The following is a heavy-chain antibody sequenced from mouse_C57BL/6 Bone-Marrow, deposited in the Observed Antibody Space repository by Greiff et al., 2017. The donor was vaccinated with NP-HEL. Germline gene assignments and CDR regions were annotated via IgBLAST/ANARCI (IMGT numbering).Heavy chain of an antibody. CDR3: TGRGYGSSYGYFDV. D-gene: IGHD1-1*01. CDR2: IRLKSDNYAT. CDR1: GFTFSNYW. J-gene: IGHJ1*03. V-gene: IGHV6-3*01. Sequence: EVKLVESGGGLVQPGGSMKLSCVASGFTFSNYWMNWVRQSPEKGLEWVAQIRLKSDNYATHYAESVKGRFTISRDDSKSSVYLQMNNLRAEDTGIYYCTGRGYGSSYGYFDVWGTGTTVTVSS.